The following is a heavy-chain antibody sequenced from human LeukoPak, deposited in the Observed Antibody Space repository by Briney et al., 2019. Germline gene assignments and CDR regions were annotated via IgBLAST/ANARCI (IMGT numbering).Heavy chain of an antibody. J-gene: IGHJ4*02. CDR1: GVTFSNYG. Sequence: GRSLRLSCAASGVTFSNYGLHWIRQAPGKGLEWVALISYDGSNKNYADSVKGRFTISRDNSKNTLYLQMNSLRAEDTAVYYCAKDSSSSWFGGDSKWGQGTLVTVSS. D-gene: IGHD6-13*01. V-gene: IGHV3-30*18. CDR2: ISYDGSNK. CDR3: AKDSSSSWFGGDSK.